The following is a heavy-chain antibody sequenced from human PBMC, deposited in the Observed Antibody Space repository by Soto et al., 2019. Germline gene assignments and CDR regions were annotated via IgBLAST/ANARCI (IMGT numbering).Heavy chain of an antibody. V-gene: IGHV1-69*02. CDR2: IIPILGIA. CDR1: GGTFNSYT. J-gene: IGHJ4*02. Sequence: QVQLVQSGAEVKKPGSSVKVSCKASGGTFNSYTISWVRQAPGQGLEWMGRIIPILGIANYAQKFQGRVTITADKSTSTAYMELSSLSSEDTAVYYCEGSYGSGSYSGGQGTLVTVSS. D-gene: IGHD3-10*01. CDR3: EGSYGSGSYS.